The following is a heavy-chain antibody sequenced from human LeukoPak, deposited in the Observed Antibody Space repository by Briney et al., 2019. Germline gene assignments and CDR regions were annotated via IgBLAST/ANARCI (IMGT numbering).Heavy chain of an antibody. Sequence: PGRSLRLSCAASGFTFSDYGMHWVRQAPGKGLEWVAVIWYDGNNKYYGDSVKGRFTISGDNSKNTLYLQMNSLRAEDTAVYYCARDRWSSTSYNDYWGQGTLVTVSS. CDR1: GFTFSDYG. CDR3: ARDRWSSTSYNDY. D-gene: IGHD2-2*01. CDR2: IWYDGNNK. J-gene: IGHJ4*02. V-gene: IGHV3-33*01.